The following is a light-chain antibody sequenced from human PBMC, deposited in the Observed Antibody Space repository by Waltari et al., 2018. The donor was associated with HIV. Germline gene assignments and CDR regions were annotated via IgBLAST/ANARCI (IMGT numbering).Light chain of an antibody. J-gene: IGLJ2*01. V-gene: IGLV3-21*02. CDR3: QVWDIITNHVV. CDR1: KIGDKI. CDR2: DDT. Sequence: SYVLTQPPSVSVAPGQTARITCGGSGGNKIGDKIVHWYQQKPGQAPGLVVYDDTDRPSGIPERFSGSNSGNTATLTISRVEAGDEADYYCQVWDIITNHVVFGGGTKLTVL.